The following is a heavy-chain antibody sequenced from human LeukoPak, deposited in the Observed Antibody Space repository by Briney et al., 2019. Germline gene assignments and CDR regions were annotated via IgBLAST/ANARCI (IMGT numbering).Heavy chain of an antibody. CDR2: IIPIFGTA. V-gene: IGHV1-69*05. CDR3: ARCRIVLIDTAMVNGYFDY. Sequence: GASVKVSCKASGGTFSSYAISRVRQAPGQGLEWMGRIIPIFGTANYAQKFQGRVTITTDESTSTAYMELSSLRSEDTAVYYCARCRIVLIDTAMVNGYFDYWGQGTLVTVSS. D-gene: IGHD5-18*01. CDR1: GGTFSSYA. J-gene: IGHJ4*02.